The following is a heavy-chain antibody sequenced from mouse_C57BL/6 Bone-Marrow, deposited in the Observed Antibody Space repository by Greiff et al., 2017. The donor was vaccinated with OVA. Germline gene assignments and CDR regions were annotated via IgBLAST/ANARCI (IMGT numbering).Heavy chain of an antibody. CDR2: IYPSDSET. CDR3: ARGNYYDYGGLAY. CDR1: GYTFTSYW. Sequence: QVQLQQPGAELVRPGSSVKLSCKASGYTFTSYWMDWVKQRPGQGLEWIGNIYPSDSETHYNQKFKDKATLTVDKSSSTAYMQLSSLTSEDSAVYYCARGNYYDYGGLAYWGQGTLVTVS. J-gene: IGHJ3*01. D-gene: IGHD2-4*01. V-gene: IGHV1-61*01.